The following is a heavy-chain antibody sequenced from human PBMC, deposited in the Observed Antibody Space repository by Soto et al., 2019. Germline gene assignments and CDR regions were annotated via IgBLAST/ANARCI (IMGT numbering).Heavy chain of an antibody. V-gene: IGHV3-7*02. Sequence: EVQLLESGGGLVQPGGSLRLSCAASGFTFSDYWMSWVRQAPGKGLECVANIKTAGSEKYYGDPVKGRFTITRDNAKNSLYLKMNSMTAEDTAVYYGASSMGRGGDAYWGQGTLVAVSS. CDR2: IKTAGSEK. CDR3: ASSMGRGGDAY. J-gene: IGHJ4*02. D-gene: IGHD3-10*01. CDR1: GFTFSDYW.